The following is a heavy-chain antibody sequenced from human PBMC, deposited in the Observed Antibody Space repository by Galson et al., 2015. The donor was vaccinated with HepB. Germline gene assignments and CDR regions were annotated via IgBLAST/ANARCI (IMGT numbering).Heavy chain of an antibody. D-gene: IGHD2-15*01. Sequence: SLRLSCAASGFTFSSYAMSWVRQAPGKGLEWVSAISGSGGSTYYADSVKGRFTISRDNSKNTLYLQMNSLRAEDTAVYYCAKDPTRGCSGGSCYYYYFDYWGQGTLVTVSS. CDR1: GFTFSSYA. CDR2: ISGSGGST. J-gene: IGHJ4*02. CDR3: AKDPTRGCSGGSCYYYYFDY. V-gene: IGHV3-23*01.